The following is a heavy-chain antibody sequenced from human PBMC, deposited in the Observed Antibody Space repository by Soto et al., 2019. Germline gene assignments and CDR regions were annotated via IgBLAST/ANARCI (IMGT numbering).Heavy chain of an antibody. V-gene: IGHV4-59*01. D-gene: IGHD2-15*01. J-gene: IGHJ5*02. CDR3: ARDRMVAATLHWFDP. CDR1: GGSISIYY. CDR2: IYYSGST. Sequence: PSETLSLTCTVSGGSISIYYWSWIRHPPGKGLEWIGYIYYSGSTNYNPSLKSRVTISVDTSKNQFSLKLSSVTAADTAVHYCARDRMVAATLHWFDPWGQGTLVTVSS.